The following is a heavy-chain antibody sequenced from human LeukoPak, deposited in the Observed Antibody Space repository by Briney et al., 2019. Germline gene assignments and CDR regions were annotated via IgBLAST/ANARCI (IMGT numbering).Heavy chain of an antibody. V-gene: IGHV3-33*01. CDR3: ARDSPPGLGELFPDY. D-gene: IGHD3-10*01. Sequence: GRSLRLPCAASGFTFSSYGMHWVRQAPGKGLEWVAVIWYDGSNKYYADSVKGRFTISRDNSKNTLYLQMNSLRAEDTAVYYCARDSPPGLGELFPDYWGQGTLVTVSS. J-gene: IGHJ4*02. CDR2: IWYDGSNK. CDR1: GFTFSSYG.